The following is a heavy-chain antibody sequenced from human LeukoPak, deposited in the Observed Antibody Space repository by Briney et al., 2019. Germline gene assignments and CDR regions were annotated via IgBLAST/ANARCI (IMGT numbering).Heavy chain of an antibody. CDR2: IYYSGST. Sequence: PSETLSLTRTVSGGSISSYYWSWIRQPPGKGLEWIGYIYYSGSTNYNPSLKSRVTISVDTSKNQFSLKLSSVTAADTAVYYCARGLIAAVPDYWGQGTLVTVSS. D-gene: IGHD6-13*01. J-gene: IGHJ4*02. CDR1: GGSISSYY. CDR3: ARGLIAAVPDY. V-gene: IGHV4-59*08.